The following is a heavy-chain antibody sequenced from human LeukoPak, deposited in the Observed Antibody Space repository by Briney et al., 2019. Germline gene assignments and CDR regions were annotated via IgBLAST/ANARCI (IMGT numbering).Heavy chain of an antibody. CDR3: AKGDCSSASCQFDY. V-gene: IGHV4-38-2*02. Sequence: SETLSLTCTVSGYSISSGYYWGWIRQPPGKGLEWIGGISHSGSTYYNPSLKSRVTISVDTSKNQFSLKVRSVTAADTAMYYCAKGDCSSASCQFDYWGQGTLVTVSS. CDR2: ISHSGST. CDR1: GYSISSGYY. J-gene: IGHJ4*02. D-gene: IGHD2-2*01.